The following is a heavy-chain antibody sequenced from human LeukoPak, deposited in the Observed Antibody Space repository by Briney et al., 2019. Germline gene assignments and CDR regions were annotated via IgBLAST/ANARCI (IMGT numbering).Heavy chain of an antibody. J-gene: IGHJ6*02. CDR3: ARESLHLGGNYYYYYGMDV. CDR2: IYYSGST. CDR1: GGSISSGGYY. Sequence: PSQTLSLTCTVSGGSISSGGYYWGWIRQHPGKGLEWIGYIYYSGSTYYNPSLKSRVTISVDTSKNQFSLKLSSVTAADTAVYYCARESLHLGGNYYYYYGMDVWGQGTTVTVSS. D-gene: IGHD1-26*01. V-gene: IGHV4-31*03.